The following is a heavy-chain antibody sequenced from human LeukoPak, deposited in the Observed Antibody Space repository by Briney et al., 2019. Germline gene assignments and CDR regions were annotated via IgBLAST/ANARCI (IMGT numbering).Heavy chain of an antibody. D-gene: IGHD2-21*02. Sequence: PSETLSLTCTVSGGSMTENYWAWIRQPPGKRLEWIGYVHSSGGTKYNPSLKSRVTVSIDMSKNQFSLSLRSVTAADTASYYCARLADCGGDCHDRPHWFDPWGQGSLVTVSS. CDR2: VHSSGGT. J-gene: IGHJ5*02. CDR1: GGSMTENY. CDR3: ARLADCGGDCHDRPHWFDP. V-gene: IGHV4-59*08.